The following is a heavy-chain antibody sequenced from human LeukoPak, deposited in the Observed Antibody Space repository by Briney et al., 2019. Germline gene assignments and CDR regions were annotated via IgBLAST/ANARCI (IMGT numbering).Heavy chain of an antibody. CDR1: GGSISSGGYY. Sequence: SETLSLTCTVCGGSISSGGYYWSWIRQHAGKGLEWIGYIYYSGSTYYNPSLKGRVTISVDTSKNQFSLKLSSVTAADTAVYYCARVDGYCSSTSCLYFDYWGQGTLVTVSS. J-gene: IGHJ4*02. CDR2: IYYSGST. CDR3: ARVDGYCSSTSCLYFDY. V-gene: IGHV4-31*03. D-gene: IGHD2-2*01.